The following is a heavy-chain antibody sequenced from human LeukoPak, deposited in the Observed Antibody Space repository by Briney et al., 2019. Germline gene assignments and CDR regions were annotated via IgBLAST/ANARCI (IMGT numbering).Heavy chain of an antibody. CDR1: GFTFSGSA. CDR2: IRSKANSYAT. CDR3: TRSSGWLYDAFDI. J-gene: IGHJ3*02. V-gene: IGHV3-73*01. D-gene: IGHD6-19*01. Sequence: GGSLRLSCAASGFTFSGSAMHWVRQASGKGLEWVGRIRSKANSYATAYAASVKGRFTISRDDSKNTAYLQMNSLKTEDTAVYYCTRSSGWLYDAFDIRGQGTMVTVSS.